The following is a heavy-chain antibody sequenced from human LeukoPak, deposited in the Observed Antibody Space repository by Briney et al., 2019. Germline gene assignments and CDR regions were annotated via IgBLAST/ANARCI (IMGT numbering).Heavy chain of an antibody. Sequence: GGSLRLSCAASGFTFSSYAMSWVRQAPGKGLGWVSGISWNSGSIGYADSVKGRFTISRDNAKNSLYLQMNSLTAEDTALYYCAKVSDSSGSFDYWGQGTLVTVSS. CDR1: GFTFSSYA. V-gene: IGHV3-9*01. J-gene: IGHJ4*02. CDR2: ISWNSGSI. D-gene: IGHD3-22*01. CDR3: AKVSDSSGSFDY.